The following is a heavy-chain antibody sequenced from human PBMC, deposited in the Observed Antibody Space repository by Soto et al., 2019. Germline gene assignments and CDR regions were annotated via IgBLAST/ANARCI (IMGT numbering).Heavy chain of an antibody. J-gene: IGHJ4*02. Sequence: ASVKVSCKASGYTFTTYGISWVRQAPGQGLEWMGWISAYNGNTNYAQKVQGRVIMTTDTSTSTAYMELRSLRSDDTALYFCARDTSNYFDFWGQGTPVTVSS. CDR1: GYTFTTYG. CDR2: ISAYNGNT. V-gene: IGHV1-18*01. CDR3: ARDTSNYFDF. D-gene: IGHD2-2*01.